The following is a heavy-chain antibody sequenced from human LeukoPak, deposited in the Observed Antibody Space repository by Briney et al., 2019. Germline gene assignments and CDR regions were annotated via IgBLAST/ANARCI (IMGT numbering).Heavy chain of an antibody. Sequence: ASVKVSCKASGYTFTGYDINWVRQATGQGLEWMGWMNPNSGNTGYAQKFQGRVTMTRNTSISTAYMELSSLRSEDTAVYYCARGRSSTSWTYYYYMDVWGKGTTVTVSS. CDR2: MNPNSGNT. CDR3: ARGRSSTSWTYYYYMDV. D-gene: IGHD2-2*01. V-gene: IGHV1-8*01. CDR1: GYTFTGYD. J-gene: IGHJ6*03.